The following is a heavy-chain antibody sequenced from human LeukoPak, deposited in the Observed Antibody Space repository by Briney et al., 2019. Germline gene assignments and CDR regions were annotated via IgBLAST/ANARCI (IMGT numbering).Heavy chain of an antibody. CDR2: ISYDGSNK. V-gene: IGHV3-30-3*01. CDR1: GFTFSSYA. Sequence: GGSLRLSCAASGFTFSSYAMHWVRQAPGKGLEWVAVISYDGSNKYYADSVKGRFTISRDNSKNTLYLQMNSLRAEDTAVYYCARAPGSSSCRFDPWGQGTLVTVSS. J-gene: IGHJ5*02. CDR3: ARAPGSSSCRFDP. D-gene: IGHD6-6*01.